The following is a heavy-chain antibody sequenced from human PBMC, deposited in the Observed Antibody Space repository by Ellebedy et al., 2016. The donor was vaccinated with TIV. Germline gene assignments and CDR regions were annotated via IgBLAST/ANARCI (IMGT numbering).Heavy chain of an antibody. CDR2: IYPRDSDT. Sequence: GESLKISCKGSGYTFTNYYIAWVRQVPGKGLEWMGFIYPRDSDTRYSPSSQGQVTISADKSINTAYLQWSSLKASDTAMYYCARMVYGSGWDGYFDPWGQGTLVTVSS. CDR3: ARMVYGSGWDGYFDP. V-gene: IGHV5-51*01. D-gene: IGHD6-19*01. J-gene: IGHJ5*02. CDR1: GYTFTNYY.